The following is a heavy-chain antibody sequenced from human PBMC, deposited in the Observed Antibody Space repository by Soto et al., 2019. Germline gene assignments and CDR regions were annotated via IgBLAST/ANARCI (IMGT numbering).Heavy chain of an antibody. CDR1: GGSIKNTGAN. D-gene: IGHD1-26*01. CDR3: ATHTSGSRNGPHT. J-gene: IGHJ5*02. Sequence: QLQLQESGPGLVKPSETLSLTCTVSGGSIKNTGANWGWVRQPPGKGLEWIGSDYYTGTTYYNPSLQSRVTISIDTSKNQYSLSVNSVAAADTAVYYCATHTSGSRNGPHTWGQGTLVTVSS. V-gene: IGHV4-39*01. CDR2: DYYTGTT.